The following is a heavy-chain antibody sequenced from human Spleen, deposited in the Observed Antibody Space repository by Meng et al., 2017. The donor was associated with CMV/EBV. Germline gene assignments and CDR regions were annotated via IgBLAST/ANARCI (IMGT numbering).Heavy chain of an antibody. D-gene: IGHD2-2*02. CDR3: AKDRCSSTSCYTEYYYGMDV. Sequence: GALRLSRTASGISFRDYDMHWVRQAAGKGLEWVSLISWDGGSTYYADSVKGRFTISRDNSKNSLYLQMNSLRTEDTALYYCAKDRCSSTSCYTEYYYGMDVWGQGTTVTVSS. CDR2: ISWDGGST. CDR1: GISFRDYD. V-gene: IGHV3-43*02. J-gene: IGHJ6*02.